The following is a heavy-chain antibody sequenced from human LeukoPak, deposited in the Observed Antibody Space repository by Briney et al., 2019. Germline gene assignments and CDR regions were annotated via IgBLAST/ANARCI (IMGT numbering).Heavy chain of an antibody. J-gene: IGHJ5*02. Sequence: GGFLRLSCAASGFTVSSNYMDWVRQAPGKGLEWVGRTRNKANSYTTAYAASVKGRFTISRDDSKNSLYLQMNSLKTEDTAVYYCASLYGSGKRWVDPWGQGTLVTVSS. V-gene: IGHV3-72*01. CDR2: TRNKANSYTT. CDR1: GFTVSSNY. D-gene: IGHD3-10*01. CDR3: ASLYGSGKRWVDP.